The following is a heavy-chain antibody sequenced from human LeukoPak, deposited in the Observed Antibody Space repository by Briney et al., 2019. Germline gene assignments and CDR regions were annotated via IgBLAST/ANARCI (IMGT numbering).Heavy chain of an antibody. CDR2: INHSGST. CDR1: GGSFSGYY. V-gene: IGHV4-34*01. Sequence: PSETLSLTCAVYGGSFSGYYWSWIRQPPGKGLEWIGEINHSGSTNYNPSLKSRVTISVDTSKNQFSLKLSSVTAADTAVYYCARHTNYYYMDVWGKGTTVTISS. CDR3: ARHTNYYYMDV. J-gene: IGHJ6*03.